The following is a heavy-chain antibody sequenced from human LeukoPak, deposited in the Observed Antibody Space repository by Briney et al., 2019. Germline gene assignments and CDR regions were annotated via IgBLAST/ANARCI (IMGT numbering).Heavy chain of an antibody. CDR3: ARQYNWNPHPYFDY. J-gene: IGHJ4*02. CDR1: GGSISSYY. D-gene: IGHD1-20*01. V-gene: IGHV4-59*08. Sequence: SETLSLTCTVSGGSISSYYWSWIRQPPGKGLEWIGYIYYSGSTNYNPSLKSRVTITVDTSKNQFSLQLNSVTPEDTAVYYCARQYNWNPHPYFDYWGQGTLVTVSS. CDR2: IYYSGST.